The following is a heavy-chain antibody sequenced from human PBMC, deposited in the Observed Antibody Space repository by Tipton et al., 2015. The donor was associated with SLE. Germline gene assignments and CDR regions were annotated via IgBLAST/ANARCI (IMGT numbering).Heavy chain of an antibody. D-gene: IGHD4-17*01. Sequence: TLSLTCTVSGGSISSYYWSWLRQTPGKGLEWMGYIDDSGTTNYNPSLMGRLTMSVDTPRNQFSLRLSSVTAADTAVYYCARGYGVFTWFDPWGQGILVTVSS. J-gene: IGHJ5*02. CDR1: GGSISSYY. CDR3: ARGYGVFTWFDP. CDR2: IDDSGTT. V-gene: IGHV4-59*12.